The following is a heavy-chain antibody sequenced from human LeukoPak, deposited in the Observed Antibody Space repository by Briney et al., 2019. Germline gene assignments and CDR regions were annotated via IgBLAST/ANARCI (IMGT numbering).Heavy chain of an antibody. CDR3: ARVKGRLSWFDP. CDR1: GYSISSGYY. V-gene: IGHV4-38-2*02. J-gene: IGHJ5*02. CDR2: IYHSGTT. Sequence: SETLSLTCTVSGYSISSGYYWGWIRRPPGQGLEWIGSIYHSGTTYYNPSLKSRVTISVDTSKNQFSLKLSSVTAADTAVYYCARVKGRLSWFDPWGQGILVTVSS.